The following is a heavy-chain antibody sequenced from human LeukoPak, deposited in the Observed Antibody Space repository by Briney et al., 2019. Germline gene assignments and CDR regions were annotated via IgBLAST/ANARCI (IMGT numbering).Heavy chain of an antibody. CDR2: IYYSGST. V-gene: IGHV4-59*01. Sequence: PSETLSLTYTVSGGSISSYYWSWIRQPPGKGMEWIGFIYYSGSTNYNPSLKSRVTISVDTSKNQFSLRLSSVIAADTAVYYCASPGIVAAGTDRGFDYWGQGILVTVSS. D-gene: IGHD6-13*01. CDR3: ASPGIVAAGTDRGFDY. J-gene: IGHJ4*02. CDR1: GGSISSYY.